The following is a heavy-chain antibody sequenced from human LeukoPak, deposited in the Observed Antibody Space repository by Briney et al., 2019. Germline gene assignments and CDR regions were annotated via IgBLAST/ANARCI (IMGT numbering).Heavy chain of an antibody. Sequence: VASVKVSCKASGGTFSSYAISWVRQAPGQGLEWMGGIIPIFGTANYAQKFQGRVTITADESTSTAYMELSSLRSEDTAVYYCARDWGMTTVTNYFDYWGQGTLVTVSS. D-gene: IGHD4-17*01. CDR2: IIPIFGTA. CDR3: ARDWGMTTVTNYFDY. J-gene: IGHJ4*02. CDR1: GGTFSSYA. V-gene: IGHV1-69*13.